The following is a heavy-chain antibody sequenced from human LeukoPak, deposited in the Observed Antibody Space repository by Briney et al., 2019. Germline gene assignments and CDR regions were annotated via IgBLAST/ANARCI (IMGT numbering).Heavy chain of an antibody. CDR2: IKPDGSEI. J-gene: IGHJ4*02. Sequence: HPGGSLRLSCEASGFSFSRYWMSWVRQAPVRGLEWVANIKPDGSEIYYVDSVKGRFTISRDNAKNAVYLHMNSLRVEDTAVYYCLRGDRRDYWGQGTLVTVSS. V-gene: IGHV3-7*01. CDR3: LRGDRRDY. CDR1: GFSFSRYW.